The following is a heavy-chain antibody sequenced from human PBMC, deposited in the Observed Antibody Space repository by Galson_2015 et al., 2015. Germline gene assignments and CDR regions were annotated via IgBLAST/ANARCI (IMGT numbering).Heavy chain of an antibody. CDR3: ARGLKYDFWSGYCGCWFDP. J-gene: IGHJ5*02. Sequence: TLSLTCTVSGGSISSGGYYWSWIRQHPGKGLEWIGYIYYSGSTYYNPSLKSRVTISVDTSKNQFSLKLSSVTAADTAVYYCARGLKYDFWSGYCGCWFDPWGQGTLVPVSS. CDR2: IYYSGST. CDR1: GGSISSGGYY. V-gene: IGHV4-31*03. D-gene: IGHD3-3*01.